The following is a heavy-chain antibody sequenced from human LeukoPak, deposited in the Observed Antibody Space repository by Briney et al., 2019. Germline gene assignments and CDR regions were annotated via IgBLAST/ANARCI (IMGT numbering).Heavy chain of an antibody. D-gene: IGHD1-7*01. Sequence: GGSLRLSCAASGFTFSSYGMHWVRQAPGKGLEWVAVISYDGSNKYYADSVKGRFTISRDNSKNTLYLQMDSLRAEDTAVYYCAKDPRETSYYYYGMDXWGQGTTVTVSS. CDR3: AKDPRETSYYYYGMDX. CDR1: GFTFSSYG. CDR2: ISYDGSNK. V-gene: IGHV3-30*18. J-gene: IGHJ6*01.